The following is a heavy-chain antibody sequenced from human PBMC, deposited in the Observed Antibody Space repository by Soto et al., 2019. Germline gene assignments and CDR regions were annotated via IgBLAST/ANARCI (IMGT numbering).Heavy chain of an antibody. D-gene: IGHD3-10*01. Sequence: QLQLQESGPGLVEPSETLSLTCTVSGASINTGRYYWAWIRQPPGRGLEWVASVYHSGSTYYNPSLKSGVPLSIATSRNQFSLRLNSVTAADTAIFYCARIGNFYGSGSYYDTPFDSWGQGTLVTVSS. CDR2: VYHSGST. V-gene: IGHV4-39*01. CDR1: GASINTGRYY. CDR3: ARIGNFYGSGSYYDTPFDS. J-gene: IGHJ4*02.